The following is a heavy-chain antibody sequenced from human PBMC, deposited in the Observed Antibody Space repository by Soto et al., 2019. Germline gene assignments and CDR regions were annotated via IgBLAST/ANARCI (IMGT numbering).Heavy chain of an antibody. Sequence: QTGGSLRLSCAASGFTFSSYSMNWVRQAPGKGLEWVSYISSSSSTIYYADSVKGRFTISRDNAKNSLYLQMNSLRDEDTAVYYCARDRRAAAGHPNWFDPWGQGTLVTVSS. V-gene: IGHV3-48*02. CDR3: ARDRRAAAGHPNWFDP. CDR1: GFTFSSYS. J-gene: IGHJ5*02. CDR2: ISSSSSTI. D-gene: IGHD6-13*01.